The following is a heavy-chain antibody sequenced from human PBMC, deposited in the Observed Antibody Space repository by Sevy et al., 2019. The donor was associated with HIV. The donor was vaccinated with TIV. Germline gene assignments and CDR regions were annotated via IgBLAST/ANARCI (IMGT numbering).Heavy chain of an antibody. D-gene: IGHD2-8*02. Sequence: SETLSLTCAVSGGSFSGYYWSWIRQPPGKGLEWIGEINHSGGTNYNPSLKSRVTISVDTSKNQFSLKLNSVTAADTAVCYCARHCPGSGGSHAFDIWGQGTLVTVSS. J-gene: IGHJ3*02. CDR3: ARHCPGSGGSHAFDI. CDR1: GGSFSGYY. CDR2: INHSGGT. V-gene: IGHV4-34*01.